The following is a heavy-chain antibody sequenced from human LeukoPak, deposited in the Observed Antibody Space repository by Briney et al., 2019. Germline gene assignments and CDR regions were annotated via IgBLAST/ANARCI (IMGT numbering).Heavy chain of an antibody. J-gene: IGHJ4*02. V-gene: IGHV3-7*03. Sequence: PGGSLRLSCAVSGFTSNNYWMTWVRQAPGKGLGWVATIKQDGTEEFYVDSVKGRFVISRDNAKHSLFLQMNSLRAEDTAVYYCARVKLIITGFDYWGQGTLVTVSS. CDR3: ARVKLIITGFDY. CDR2: IKQDGTEE. CDR1: GFTSNNYW. D-gene: IGHD1-20*01.